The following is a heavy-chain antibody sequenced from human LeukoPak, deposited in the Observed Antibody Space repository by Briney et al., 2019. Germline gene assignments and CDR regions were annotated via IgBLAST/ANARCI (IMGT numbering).Heavy chain of an antibody. V-gene: IGHV3-7*01. Sequence: GGSLRLSCAASGFTFSSYWMSWVRQAPGKGLEWVANIKQNGSEKYYVDSVKGRFTISGDNAKNSLYLQMNSLRAEDTAVYYCARDRASSWRSDAFDIWGQGTMVTVSS. CDR2: IKQNGSEK. CDR3: ARDRASSWRSDAFDI. CDR1: GFTFSSYW. D-gene: IGHD6-13*01. J-gene: IGHJ3*02.